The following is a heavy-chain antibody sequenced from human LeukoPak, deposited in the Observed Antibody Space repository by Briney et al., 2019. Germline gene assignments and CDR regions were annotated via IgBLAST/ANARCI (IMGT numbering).Heavy chain of an antibody. CDR1: VYTFTGYY. V-gene: IGHV1-2*02. CDR3: ARVGMVRGVIKGNWFDP. Sequence: GASVTVSCKASVYTFTGYYMHWVRQAPGQGLDWMGCINPNSGGTNYAQKFQGRVTMTRDTSISTAYMELSRLRSDDTAVYYCARVGMVRGVIKGNWFDPWGQGTLVTVSS. D-gene: IGHD3-10*01. J-gene: IGHJ5*02. CDR2: INPNSGGT.